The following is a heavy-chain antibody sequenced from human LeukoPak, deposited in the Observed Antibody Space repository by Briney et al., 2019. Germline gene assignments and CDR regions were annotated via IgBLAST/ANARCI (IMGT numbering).Heavy chain of an antibody. CDR1: GFTFSSYA. CDR3: ARARPIAYYYYYMDV. Sequence: GGSLRLSCAASGFTFSSYAMHWVRQAPGKGLEYVSAISSNGGSTYYANSVKGRFTISRDNSKSTLYLQMGSLRAEDMAVYYCARARPIAYYYYYMDVWGKGTTVTVSS. CDR2: ISSNGGST. J-gene: IGHJ6*03. D-gene: IGHD3-16*02. V-gene: IGHV3-64*01.